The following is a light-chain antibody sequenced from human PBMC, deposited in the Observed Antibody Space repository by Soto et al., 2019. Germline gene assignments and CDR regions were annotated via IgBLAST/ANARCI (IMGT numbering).Light chain of an antibody. Sequence: VTQSPGTLSLSPGEIASLSCWASQSVSDRVVWYQQKSGQAPSLLIYAASTRAAGVPARFSGSGSGTEFTLTISSLQSEDFAVYFCQQYADWPKTFGQGTKVDIK. V-gene: IGKV3-15*01. CDR2: AAS. CDR3: QQYADWPKT. J-gene: IGKJ1*01. CDR1: QSVSDR.